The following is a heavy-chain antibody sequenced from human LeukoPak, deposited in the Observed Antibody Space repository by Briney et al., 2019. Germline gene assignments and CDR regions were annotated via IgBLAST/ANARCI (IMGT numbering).Heavy chain of an antibody. CDR3: ASAAGYSYGYY. CDR2: IIPIFGTA. D-gene: IGHD5-18*01. CDR1: GYTFTSHG. Sequence: SVKVSSKASGYTFTSHGISWVRQAPGQGLEWMGGIIPIFGTANYAQKFQGRVTITADKSTSTAYMELSSLRSEDTAVYYCASAAGYSYGYYWGQGTLVTVSS. J-gene: IGHJ4*02. V-gene: IGHV1-69*06.